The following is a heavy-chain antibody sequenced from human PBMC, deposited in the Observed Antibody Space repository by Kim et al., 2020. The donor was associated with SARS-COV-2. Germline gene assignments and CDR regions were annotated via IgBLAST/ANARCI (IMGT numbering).Heavy chain of an antibody. J-gene: IGHJ3*02. Sequence: TYAQGFTGRFVFSLETSVSTAYLQISSLKAEDSAVYYCARARLELGSLDIWGQGTMVTVSS. CDR3: ARARLELGSLDI. D-gene: IGHD1-7*01. V-gene: IGHV7-4-1*02.